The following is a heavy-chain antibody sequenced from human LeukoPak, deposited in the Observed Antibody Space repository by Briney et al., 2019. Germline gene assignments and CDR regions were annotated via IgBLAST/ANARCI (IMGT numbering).Heavy chain of an antibody. CDR1: GGTFSSYA. V-gene: IGHV1-69*04. CDR3: ASIAVADKYYFDY. CDR2: IIPILGIA. D-gene: IGHD6-19*01. Sequence: ASVKVSCKASGGTFSSYAISWVRQAPGQGLEWMGRIIPILGIANYAQKFQGRVTITADKSTGTAYMELSSLRSEDTAVYYCASIAVADKYYFDYWGQGTLVTVSS. J-gene: IGHJ4*02.